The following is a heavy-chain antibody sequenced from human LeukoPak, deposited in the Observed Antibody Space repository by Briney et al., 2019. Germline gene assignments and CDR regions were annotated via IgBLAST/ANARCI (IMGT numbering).Heavy chain of an antibody. CDR2: ISGSGGST. D-gene: IGHD5-12*01. V-gene: IGHV3-23*01. J-gene: IGHJ4*02. Sequence: GGSLRLSCAASGFTFSSYAMSWVRQAPGRGLEWVSAISGSGGSTYYADSVKGRFTISRDNSKNTLYLQMNSLRAEDTAVYYRAKDGFRIPRWFDYWGQGTLVTVSS. CDR3: AKDGFRIPRWFDY. CDR1: GFTFSSYA.